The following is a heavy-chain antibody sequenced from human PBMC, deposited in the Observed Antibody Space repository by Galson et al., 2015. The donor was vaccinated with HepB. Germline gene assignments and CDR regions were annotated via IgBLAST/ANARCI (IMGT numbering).Heavy chain of an antibody. CDR3: ARSLGLVGPNFDN. Sequence: PALVKPTQTLTLTCTFSGFSLRTTGVGVGWVRQSPGKALEWLALIYWSNDKRYSPSLRSRLTITKDTSKNQVVLTMTNLDPMDTATYYCARSLGLVGPNFDNWGQGTLVTVSS. V-gene: IGHV2-5*01. J-gene: IGHJ4*02. CDR2: IYWSNDK. D-gene: IGHD2-8*02. CDR1: GFSLRTTGVG.